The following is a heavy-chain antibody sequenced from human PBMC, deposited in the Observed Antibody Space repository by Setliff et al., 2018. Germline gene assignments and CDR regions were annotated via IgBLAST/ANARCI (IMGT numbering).Heavy chain of an antibody. Sequence: SETLSLTCAVSGFSISSGYYWGWLRQPPGKGLEWIGEINHSGSTNYNPSLKSRVTISVDTSKNQFSLKLSTVTAADTAIYYCTVYNTGSSKYHYWGQGTPVTVSS. CDR1: GFSISSGYY. D-gene: IGHD2-8*02. J-gene: IGHJ4*02. V-gene: IGHV4-38-2*01. CDR3: TVYNTGSSKYHY. CDR2: INHSGST.